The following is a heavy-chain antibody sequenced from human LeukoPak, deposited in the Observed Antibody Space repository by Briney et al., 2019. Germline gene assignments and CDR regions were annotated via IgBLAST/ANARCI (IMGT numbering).Heavy chain of an antibody. V-gene: IGHV1-69*13. J-gene: IGHJ5*02. CDR2: IIPIFGTA. Sequence: SVKVSCKASGGTFSSYAISWVRQAPGQGLEWMGGIIPIFGTANYAQKFQGRVTITADESTSTAYMELSSLRSEDTGVYYCARTVTAYSWWFDPWGQGTLVTVSS. CDR1: GGTFSSYA. CDR3: ARTVTAYSWWFDP. D-gene: IGHD2-21*02.